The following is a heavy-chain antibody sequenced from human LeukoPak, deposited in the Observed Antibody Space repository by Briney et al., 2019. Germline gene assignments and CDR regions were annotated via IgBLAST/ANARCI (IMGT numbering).Heavy chain of an antibody. V-gene: IGHV3-73*01. CDR2: IRSKGNTYAT. CDR1: GFTFSGSA. CDR3: TTTYYYDSSGYTLDY. Sequence: GGSLGLSWAASGFTFSGSAVHWVRQASGEGLELVGRIRSKGNTYATSYAASVKGRFTISNDDSKKAAYQQMNSLKTEDTAVYYCTTTYYYDSSGYTLDYWGQGTLVTVSS. J-gene: IGHJ4*02. D-gene: IGHD3-22*01.